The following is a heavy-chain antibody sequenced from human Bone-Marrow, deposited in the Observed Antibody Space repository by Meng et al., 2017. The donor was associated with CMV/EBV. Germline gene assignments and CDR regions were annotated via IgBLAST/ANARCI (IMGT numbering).Heavy chain of an antibody. CDR2: ISAYNGNT. J-gene: IGHJ6*02. CDR3: ARDGSRYCSSTSCAGGHYYYYGMDV. CDR1: GYTFTSYG. V-gene: IGHV1-18*01. D-gene: IGHD2-2*01. Sequence: ASVKVSCKASGYTFTSYGISWVRQAPGQGLEWMGWISAYNGNTNYAQKLQGRVTMTTDTSTSTAYMELRSLRSDDTAVYYCARDGSRYCSSTSCAGGHYYYYGMDVWGQGTTVTVSS.